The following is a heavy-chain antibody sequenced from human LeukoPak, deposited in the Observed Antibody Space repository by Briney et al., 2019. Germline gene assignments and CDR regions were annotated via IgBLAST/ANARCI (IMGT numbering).Heavy chain of an antibody. CDR3: ARGDSSSSWFDP. CDR1: GGTFSSYA. J-gene: IGHJ5*02. Sequence: SVKVSCKASGGTFSSYAISWVRQAPGQGLEWMGGIIPIFGTANYAQKFQGRVTITADESTSTAYMELSSLRSEDTAVYYCARGDSSSSWFDPWGQGTLVTVSS. D-gene: IGHD6-6*01. CDR2: IIPIFGTA. V-gene: IGHV1-69*13.